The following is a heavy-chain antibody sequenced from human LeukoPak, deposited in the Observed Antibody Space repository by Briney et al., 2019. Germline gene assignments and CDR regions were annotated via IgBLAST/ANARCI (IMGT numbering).Heavy chain of an antibody. CDR1: GSSFTSNW. V-gene: IGHV5-51*01. Sequence: GASLQISCKGFGSSFTSNWIAWVRQLPGKGLEWMGSIFPGDSDTKYSPSFQGQVTISADKSTSTADLQWSSLKASDTAMYYCARLDSSGYHYWGQGTLVTVSS. CDR3: ARLDSSGYHY. J-gene: IGHJ4*02. CDR2: IFPGDSDT. D-gene: IGHD3-22*01.